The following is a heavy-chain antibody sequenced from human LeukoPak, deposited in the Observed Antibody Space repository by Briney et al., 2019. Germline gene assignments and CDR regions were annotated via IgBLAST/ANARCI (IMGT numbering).Heavy chain of an antibody. CDR2: IYHSGTA. CDR1: GGSISSNNW. Sequence: PSETLSLTCAVSGGSISSNNWWSWVRPPPGKGLEWIGEIYHSGTANYSPSLKSRVTMSVDKSKNQFSLKLSSVTAADTAVYYCARDAYCSSTSRYASCRPLFDPWGQGTLVTVSS. CDR3: ARDAYCSSTSRYASCRPLFDP. D-gene: IGHD2-2*01. V-gene: IGHV4-4*02. J-gene: IGHJ5*02.